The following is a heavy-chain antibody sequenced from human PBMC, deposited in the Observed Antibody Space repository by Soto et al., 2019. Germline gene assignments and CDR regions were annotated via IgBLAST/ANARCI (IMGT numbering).Heavy chain of an antibody. D-gene: IGHD3-10*01. V-gene: IGHV3-23*01. Sequence: EVQLLESGGGLVQPGGSLRLSCAASDFTFSSYDMTWVRQAPGKGLEWVSLISGNGGRTSYADSVKGRFTISRDNFKNTLYLQLSSLRVEDTAVYYCARDQRGFFNYGMDVWGQGTTVTVSS. CDR2: ISGNGGRT. J-gene: IGHJ6*02. CDR1: DFTFSSYD. CDR3: ARDQRGFFNYGMDV.